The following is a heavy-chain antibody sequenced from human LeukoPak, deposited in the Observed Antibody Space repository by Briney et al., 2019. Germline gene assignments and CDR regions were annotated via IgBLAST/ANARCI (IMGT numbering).Heavy chain of an antibody. V-gene: IGHV3-23*01. CDR2: IIGSGGST. Sequence: GGSLRLSCAASGFTFSSYAMSSVRQAPGKGLECVSAIIGSGGSTYYADSVKGRFTISRDNSKNTLYLQMNSLRAADTAVYYCAKRGNDYGDYAYYSDYWGQGTLVTVSS. J-gene: IGHJ4*02. CDR1: GFTFSSYA. D-gene: IGHD4-17*01. CDR3: AKRGNDYGDYAYYSDY.